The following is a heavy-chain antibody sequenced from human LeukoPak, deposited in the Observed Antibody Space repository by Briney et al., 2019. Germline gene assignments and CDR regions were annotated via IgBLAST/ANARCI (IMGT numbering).Heavy chain of an antibody. CDR3: ARETTTRWFDP. D-gene: IGHD1-26*01. V-gene: IGHV4-39*07. Sequence: SETLSLTCTVSGGSISSSSYYWGWIRQPPGKGLEWIGSIYYSGSTYYNPSLKSRVTISVDTSKNQFSLKLSSVTAADTAVYYCARETTTRWFDPWGQGTLVTVSS. CDR2: IYYSGST. CDR1: GGSISSSSYY. J-gene: IGHJ5*02.